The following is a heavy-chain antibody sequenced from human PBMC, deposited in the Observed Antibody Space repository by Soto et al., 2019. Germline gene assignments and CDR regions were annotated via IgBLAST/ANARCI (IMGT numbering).Heavy chain of an antibody. CDR1: GFTFSDYY. CDR3: ASPSYYTYYYYYGMDV. V-gene: IGHV3-11*01. Sequence: PGGSLRLSCAASGFTFSDYYMSWIRQAPGEGLEWVSYISSSGSTIYYADSVKGRFTISRDNAKNSLYLQMNSLRAEDTAVYYCASPSYYTYYYYYGMDVWGQGTTVTVSS. J-gene: IGHJ6*02. CDR2: ISSSGSTI. D-gene: IGHD3-3*01.